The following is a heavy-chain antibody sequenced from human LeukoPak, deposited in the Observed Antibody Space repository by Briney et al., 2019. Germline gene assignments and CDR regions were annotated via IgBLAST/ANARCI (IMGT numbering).Heavy chain of an antibody. V-gene: IGHV3-43D*04. J-gene: IGHJ4*02. CDR2: IRWDGGST. Sequence: PGGSLRLSCAASGFTFDDYAMHWVRQAPGKGLEWVSLIRWDGGSTYYADSVKGRFTISRDNSKNPLYLQMNSLRAEDTALYYCAKDGANYYDSSGYYGPFDYWGQGTLVTVSS. CDR3: AKDGANYYDSSGYYGPFDY. D-gene: IGHD3-22*01. CDR1: GFTFDDYA.